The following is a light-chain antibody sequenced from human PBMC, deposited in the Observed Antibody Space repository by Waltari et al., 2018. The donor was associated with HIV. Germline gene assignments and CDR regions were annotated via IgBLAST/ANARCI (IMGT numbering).Light chain of an antibody. Sequence: DIVLTQSPATLSLSPGERATLYCRASQSVTTYLAWYQQKPGQAPRLLIYDASNRASGIPARFSGSGSGTDFTLTISSLEPEDFAVYYCQQRSKWPPLTFGGGTKVEIK. J-gene: IGKJ4*01. CDR3: QQRSKWPPLT. CDR1: QSVTTY. V-gene: IGKV3-11*01. CDR2: DAS.